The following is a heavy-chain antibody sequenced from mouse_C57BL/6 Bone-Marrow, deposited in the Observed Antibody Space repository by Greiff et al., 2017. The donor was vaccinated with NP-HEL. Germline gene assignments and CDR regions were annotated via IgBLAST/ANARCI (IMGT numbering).Heavy chain of an antibody. CDR3: ARYYYGSGKYFDV. Sequence: LQESGAELVRPGTSVKVSCKASGYAFTNYLIEWVKQRPGQGLEWIGVINPGSGGTNYNEKFKGKATLTADKSSSTAYMQLSSLTSEDSAVYFCARYYYGSGKYFDVWGTGTTVTVSS. V-gene: IGHV1-54*01. J-gene: IGHJ1*03. CDR2: INPGSGGT. D-gene: IGHD1-1*01. CDR1: GYAFTNYL.